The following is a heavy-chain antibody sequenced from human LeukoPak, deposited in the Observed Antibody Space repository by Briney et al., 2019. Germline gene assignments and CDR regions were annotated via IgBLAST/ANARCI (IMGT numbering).Heavy chain of an antibody. V-gene: IGHV4-38-2*02. Sequence: TSETLSLTCIVSGYSISSVYYWGWIRQPPGKGLEWIGSIYHSGSTYYNPSLKSRVTISVDTSKNQFSLKLRSVTAADTALYYCASTSPKYYYESSGYSSLFDNWGQGTLVTVSS. D-gene: IGHD3-22*01. CDR2: IYHSGST. CDR1: GYSISSVYY. J-gene: IGHJ4*02. CDR3: ASTSPKYYYESSGYSSLFDN.